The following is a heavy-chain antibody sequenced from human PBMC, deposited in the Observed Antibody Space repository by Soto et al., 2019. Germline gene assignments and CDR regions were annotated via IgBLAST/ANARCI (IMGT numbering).Heavy chain of an antibody. CDR1: GYTFTSYG. V-gene: IGHV1-18*01. J-gene: IGHJ4*02. CDR3: ARSGADCTSITCLFDSF. Sequence: QAQLVQSGGEVKKPGASVKVSCRASGYTFTSYGYAWVRQAPGQGLEWMGWISAYNGDTNYAQKFQDRATLTTDTSTTTAHMELRNLGSDDTAVYYCARSGADCTSITCLFDSFWGLGTLVTVSS. CDR2: ISAYNGDT. D-gene: IGHD2-8*01.